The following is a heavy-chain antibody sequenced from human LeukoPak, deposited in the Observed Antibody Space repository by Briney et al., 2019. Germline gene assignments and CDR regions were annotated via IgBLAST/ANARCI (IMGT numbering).Heavy chain of an antibody. CDR1: GGSISSYY. V-gene: IGHV4-59*08. J-gene: IGHJ4*02. CDR3: TRGLSSSTWPDY. CDR2: IHYSGST. Sequence: PSETLSLTCSVSGGSISSYYWNWIRQTPGKGLEWIGYIHYSGSTNYNPSLKSRVIISVDTSKNQLSLKLISVTAADTGVYYCTRGLSSSTWPDYWGQGALVTVSS. D-gene: IGHD6-13*01.